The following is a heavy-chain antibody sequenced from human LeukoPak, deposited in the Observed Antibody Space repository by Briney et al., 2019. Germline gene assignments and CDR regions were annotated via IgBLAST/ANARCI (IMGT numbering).Heavy chain of an antibody. Sequence: GGSLRLSCAASGFTFSSYGMHWVRQAPGKGLEWVSGISWNSGSIGYADSVKGRFTISRDNAKNSLYLQMNSLRAEDTAVYYCAKVLGDGYNTAYFDYWGQGTLVTVSS. J-gene: IGHJ4*02. CDR3: AKVLGDGYNTAYFDY. CDR2: ISWNSGSI. V-gene: IGHV3-9*01. CDR1: GFTFSSYG. D-gene: IGHD5-24*01.